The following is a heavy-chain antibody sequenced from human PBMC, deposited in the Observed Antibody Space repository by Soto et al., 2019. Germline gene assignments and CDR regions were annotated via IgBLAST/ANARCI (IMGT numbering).Heavy chain of an antibody. D-gene: IGHD6-13*01. J-gene: IGHJ4*02. Sequence: PSETLSLTCTVSGGSITDYYWSWIRQPPGKGLEWIAYMYNSGNANYNPSLKSRVTISVDTSQNQFSLKLDSVTAADTAFYYCAGHSLQQSFTYWGQGTQVTVSS. CDR2: MYNSGNA. V-gene: IGHV4-59*08. CDR3: AGHSLQQSFTY. CDR1: GGSITDYY.